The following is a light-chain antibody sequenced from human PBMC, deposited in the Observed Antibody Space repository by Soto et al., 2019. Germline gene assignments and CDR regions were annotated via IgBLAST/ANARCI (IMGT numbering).Light chain of an antibody. V-gene: IGKV3-20*01. CDR2: GAS. Sequence: EIVLTQSPGTLSLSPGERATLSCRASQSVSSNYLAWYQQKPGQAPRLLIYGASIRATGLPDRFSGSGSGTDFTLTISRLEPEDFAVYYCQQYNNWPPYTFGQGTKLEIK. J-gene: IGKJ2*01. CDR1: QSVSSNY. CDR3: QQYNNWPPYT.